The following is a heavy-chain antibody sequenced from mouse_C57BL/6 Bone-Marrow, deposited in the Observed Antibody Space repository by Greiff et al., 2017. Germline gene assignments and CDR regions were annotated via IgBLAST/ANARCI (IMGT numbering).Heavy chain of an antibody. CDR1: GFTFRSYG. CDR2: LRSGGSYT. V-gene: IGHV5-6*01. D-gene: IGHD1-1*01. J-gene: IGHJ2*01. Sequence: EVKLVESGGDLVKPGGSLKLSCAASGFTFRSYGMSWVRQTPDKRLEWVATLRSGGSYTSYPDRVKGRFTISRATAKNTLYQQMSSRQSADTAMYYCASLRGYFDYWGQGTTLTGSS. CDR3: ASLRGYFDY.